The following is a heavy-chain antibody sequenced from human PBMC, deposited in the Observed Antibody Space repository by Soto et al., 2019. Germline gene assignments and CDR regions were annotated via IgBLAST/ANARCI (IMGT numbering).Heavy chain of an antibody. D-gene: IGHD1-7*01. CDR2: TYYRSKWYN. Sequence: PSQTLSLTCAISGDSVSSNSAAWNWIRQSPSRGLEWLGRTYYRSKWYNDYAVSVKRRITINPDTSKNQFSLQLNSVTPEDTAVYYCARDRGNGRNYERNYYYYGMDVWGQGTTVTVSS. J-gene: IGHJ6*02. V-gene: IGHV6-1*01. CDR3: ARDRGNGRNYERNYYYYGMDV. CDR1: GDSVSSNSAA.